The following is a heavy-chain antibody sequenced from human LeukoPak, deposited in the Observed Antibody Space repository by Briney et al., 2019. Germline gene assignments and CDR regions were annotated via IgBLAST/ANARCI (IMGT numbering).Heavy chain of an antibody. CDR2: ISYDGSNK. CDR3: ARETYYYDSSGYSIDY. D-gene: IGHD3-22*01. CDR1: GFTFSSYA. J-gene: IGHJ4*02. V-gene: IGHV3-30*04. Sequence: GGSLRLSCAASGFTFSSYAMHWVRQAPGKGLEWVAVISYDGSNKYYADSVKGRFTISRDNSKNTLYLQMNSLRAEDTAVYYCARETYYYDSSGYSIDYWGQGTLVTVSS.